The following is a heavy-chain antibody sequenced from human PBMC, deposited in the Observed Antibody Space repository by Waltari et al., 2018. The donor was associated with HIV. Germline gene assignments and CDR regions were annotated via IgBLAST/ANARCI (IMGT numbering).Heavy chain of an antibody. Sequence: QVQLQESGPGLVKPSETLSLTCTVPVGSLRSYYWNWIRQTPGKGLEWIGYIYYSGSTNYNPSLKSRVTISVDTSKNQFSLNLSSVTAADTAVYFCARLPGVSSIAARRFDYWGQGSLVTVSS. CDR1: VGSLRSYY. V-gene: IGHV4-59*01. CDR2: IYYSGST. D-gene: IGHD6-6*01. CDR3: ARLPGVSSIAARRFDY. J-gene: IGHJ4*02.